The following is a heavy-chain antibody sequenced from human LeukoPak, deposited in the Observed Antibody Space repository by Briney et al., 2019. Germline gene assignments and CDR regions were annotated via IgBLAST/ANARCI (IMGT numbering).Heavy chain of an antibody. Sequence: PGGSLRLSCAASGFTFSSYGMHWVRQAPGKGLEWVAFIRYDGSNKYYADSAKGRFTISRDNSKNTLYLQMNSLRAEDTAVYYCAKDLGYAGFDYWGQGTLVTVSS. D-gene: IGHD5-12*01. J-gene: IGHJ4*02. V-gene: IGHV3-30*02. CDR2: IRYDGSNK. CDR1: GFTFSSYG. CDR3: AKDLGYAGFDY.